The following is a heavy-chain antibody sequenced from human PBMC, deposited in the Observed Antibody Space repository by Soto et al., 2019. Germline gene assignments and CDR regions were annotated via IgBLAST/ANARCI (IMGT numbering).Heavy chain of an antibody. CDR3: ARAWIWAAAAYFDY. D-gene: IGHD6-13*01. Sequence: SETLSLNCAVYGGSFSGYYPSWIRQPPGKGLEWIGEINHSGSTNYNPSLKSRVTISVDTSKNQFSLKLSSVTAADTAVYYCARAWIWAAAAYFDYWGQGTLVTVSS. CDR1: GGSFSGYY. V-gene: IGHV4-34*01. CDR2: INHSGST. J-gene: IGHJ4*02.